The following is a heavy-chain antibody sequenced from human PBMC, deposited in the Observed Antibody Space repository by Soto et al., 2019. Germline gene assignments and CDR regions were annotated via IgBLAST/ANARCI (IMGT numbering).Heavy chain of an antibody. Sequence: EVQLLESGGGLVQPGGSLRLSCAASGFSFSSYAMSWVRQAPGKGLEWVSGVGGSGTSTYYADSVKGRFTVSRDNSKSTLYLEMNSRRADDTAVYYCAHHQRTAARQLGYFDYWGQGALVTVSS. CDR2: VGGSGTST. D-gene: IGHD6-6*01. CDR3: AHHQRTAARQLGYFDY. CDR1: GFSFSSYA. J-gene: IGHJ4*02. V-gene: IGHV3-23*01.